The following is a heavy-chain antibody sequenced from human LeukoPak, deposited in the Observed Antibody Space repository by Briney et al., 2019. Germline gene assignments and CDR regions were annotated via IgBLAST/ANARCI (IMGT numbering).Heavy chain of an antibody. D-gene: IGHD6-13*01. CDR1: GFTFSNAW. J-gene: IGHJ4*02. CDR3: TGVSRSSWYDY. Sequence: GGSLRLSCAASGFTFSNAWMSWVRQAPGKGLEWIGRIKSKTDGGTTDYAAPVKGRFTISRDDSKNTLYLQMNSLKTEDTAVYYCTGVSRSSWYDYWGQGTLVTVSS. CDR2: IKSKTDGGTT. V-gene: IGHV3-15*01.